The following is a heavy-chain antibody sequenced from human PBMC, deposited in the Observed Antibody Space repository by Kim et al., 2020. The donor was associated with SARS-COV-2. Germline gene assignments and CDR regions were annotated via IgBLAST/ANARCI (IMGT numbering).Heavy chain of an antibody. J-gene: IGHJ6*02. D-gene: IGHD5-12*01. CDR2: ISGSGGST. V-gene: IGHV3-23*01. CDR3: AGGYSGYDLIGGMDV. CDR1: GFTFSSYA. Sequence: GGSLRLSCAASGFTFSSYAMSWVRQAPGKGLEWVSAISGSGGSTYYADSVKGRFTISRDNSKNTLYLQMNSLRAEDTAVYYCAGGYSGYDLIGGMDVWGQGTTVTVPS.